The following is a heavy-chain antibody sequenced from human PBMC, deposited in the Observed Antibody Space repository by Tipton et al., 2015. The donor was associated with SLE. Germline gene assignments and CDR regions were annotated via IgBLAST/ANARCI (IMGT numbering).Heavy chain of an antibody. CDR3: ARDYGVLYYGMDV. Sequence: SLRLSCAASGFTFSSYEMSWVRQAPGKGLEWVSVIYSGGSTYYVDSVKGRFTISRDNSKNTLYLQMNSLRAEDTAVYYCARDYGVLYYGMDVWGQGTTVTVSS. CDR1: GFTFSSYE. CDR2: IYSGGST. J-gene: IGHJ6*02. D-gene: IGHD4-17*01. V-gene: IGHV3-66*01.